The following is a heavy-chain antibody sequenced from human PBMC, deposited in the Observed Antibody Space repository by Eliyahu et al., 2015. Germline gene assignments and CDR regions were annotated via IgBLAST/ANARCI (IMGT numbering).Heavy chain of an antibody. Sequence: QVQLVQSGAEVKKPGSXVXVSCXTSGGTFSSYAINWVRQAPGQGLGWVGRIIPVRDLAEYAQNFQDRVTITADKSTSTAYMEVSSLRSEDTATYYCARTLEWLQWGQGTLVTVSS. CDR3: ARTLEWLQ. CDR2: IIPVRDLA. V-gene: IGHV1-69*02. J-gene: IGHJ4*02. D-gene: IGHD3-3*01. CDR1: GGTFSSYA.